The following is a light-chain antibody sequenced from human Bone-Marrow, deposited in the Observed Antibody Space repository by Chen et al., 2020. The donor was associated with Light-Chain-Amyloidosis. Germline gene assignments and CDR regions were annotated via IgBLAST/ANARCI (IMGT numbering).Light chain of an antibody. V-gene: IGKV1-39*01. CDR1: QSVSSY. Sequence: DIQPTQSPSSLSASVGDRVTITCRTSQSVSSYLNWYQQRPGKAPKLLLYATTTLPSEVPARFRGSGSGAEFTLTISSLQAEDFATYYCQQSFRSPPTFGQGTKVEIK. CDR2: ATT. CDR3: QQSFRSPPT. J-gene: IGKJ1*01.